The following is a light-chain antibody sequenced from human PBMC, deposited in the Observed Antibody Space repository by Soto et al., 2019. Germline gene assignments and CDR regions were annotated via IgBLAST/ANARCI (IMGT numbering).Light chain of an antibody. V-gene: IGLV2-14*01. J-gene: IGLJ1*01. CDR3: SSYTSSSTSYV. CDR1: SSGVGGYNY. Sequence: SALTQPASVSGSPGQSITISCTGTSSGVGGYNYVSWYRQHPGKAPKLMIYDVSNRPSGVSNRFSGSKSGNTASLTISGLQAEDEADYYCSSYTSSSTSYVFGTGTKVTVL. CDR2: DVS.